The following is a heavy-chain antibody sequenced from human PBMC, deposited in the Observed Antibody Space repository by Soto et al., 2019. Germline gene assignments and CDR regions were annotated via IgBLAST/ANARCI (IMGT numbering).Heavy chain of an antibody. CDR1: GYTFTSYG. J-gene: IGHJ3*02. V-gene: IGHV1-18*01. Sequence: ASVKVSCKASGYTFTSYGISWVRQAPGQGLEWMGWISAYNGNTNYAQKLQGRVTMTTDTSTSTAYMELRSLRSDDTAVYYCARGLEYDFWSGGHAFDIWGQGTMVTV. CDR2: ISAYNGNT. CDR3: ARGLEYDFWSGGHAFDI. D-gene: IGHD3-3*01.